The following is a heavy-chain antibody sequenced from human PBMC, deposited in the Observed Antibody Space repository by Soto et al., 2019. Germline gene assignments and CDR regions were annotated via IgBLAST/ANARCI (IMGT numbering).Heavy chain of an antibody. V-gene: IGHV4-59*01. CDR3: ARGSSPGRDY. CDR2: IYYSGST. CDR1: GGSISRDY. Sequence: SETLSLTCTVSGGSISRDYWSWIRQPPGKGLEWIGYIYYSGSTNYNPSLKSRVTISVDTSKNQFSLKLSSVTAADTAVYYCARGSSPGRDYWGQGTLVTVSS. J-gene: IGHJ4*02.